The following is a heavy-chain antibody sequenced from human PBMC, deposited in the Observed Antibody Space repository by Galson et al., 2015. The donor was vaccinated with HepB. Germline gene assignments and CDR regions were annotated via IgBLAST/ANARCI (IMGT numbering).Heavy chain of an antibody. CDR2: IIPIFGTA. Sequence: SCKASGGTFSSYAISWVRQAPGQGLEWMGGIIPIFGTASYAQKFQGRVTITADESTSTAYMELSSLRSEDTAVYYCARGEMATITGAFDIWGQGTMVTVSS. D-gene: IGHD5-24*01. J-gene: IGHJ3*02. CDR1: GGTFSSYA. CDR3: ARGEMATITGAFDI. V-gene: IGHV1-69*01.